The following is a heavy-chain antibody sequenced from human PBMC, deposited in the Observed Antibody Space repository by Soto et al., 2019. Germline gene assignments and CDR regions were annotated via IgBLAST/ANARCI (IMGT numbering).Heavy chain of an antibody. J-gene: IGHJ3*02. V-gene: IGHV1-69*06. D-gene: IGHD6-13*01. CDR1: GGTFSSYA. Sequence: QVQLVQSGAEVKKPGSSVKVSCKASGGTFSSYAISWVRQAPGQGLEWMGGIIPIFGTADYAQKFQGRVPITADKSTRTAYMELSSLRSEDTAVYYCARVDSSSWYDAFYIWGQGTMVTVSS. CDR2: IIPIFGTA. CDR3: ARVDSSSWYDAFYI.